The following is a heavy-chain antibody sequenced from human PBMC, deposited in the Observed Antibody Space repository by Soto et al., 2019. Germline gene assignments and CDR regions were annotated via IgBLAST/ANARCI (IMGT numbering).Heavy chain of an antibody. CDR1: GFSFSDNL. CDR3: ARDILSVGPRANDAFDV. Sequence: VQSGAEVRKPGASVNISCRASGFSFSDNLINWVRQAPGQSLEWMGWINPDNGNTRNSQTFQGRVTISRHSSASIAYVEVSDLTSEDTAVYSCARDILSVGPRANDAFDVWGQGTMVTVSS. CDR2: INPDNGNT. J-gene: IGHJ3*01. V-gene: IGHV1-3*01.